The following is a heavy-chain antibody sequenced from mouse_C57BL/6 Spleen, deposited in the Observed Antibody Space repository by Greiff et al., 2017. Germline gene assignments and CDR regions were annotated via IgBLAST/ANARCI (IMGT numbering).Heavy chain of an antibody. Sequence: EVNVVESEGGLVQPGSSMKLSCTASGFTFSDYYMAWVRQAPDKGLEWVANISCDGSSTYYLDSLKSRFIISRDNAKNILYLQMSSLKSEDTSTYYGARDGYYGGYFDVWGTGTTVTVSS. CDR1: GFTFSDYY. J-gene: IGHJ1*03. V-gene: IGHV5-16*01. CDR3: ARDGYYGGYFDV. D-gene: IGHD2-3*01. CDR2: ISCDGSST.